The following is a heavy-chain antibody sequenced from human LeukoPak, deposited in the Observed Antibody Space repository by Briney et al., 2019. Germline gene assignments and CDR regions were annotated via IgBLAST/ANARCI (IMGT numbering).Heavy chain of an antibody. CDR3: ARAGYDSSGYYPYYFDY. J-gene: IGHJ4*02. CDR1: GFTFSSYA. V-gene: IGHV3-33*08. D-gene: IGHD3-22*01. CDR2: IWYDGSNK. Sequence: GGSLRLSCAASGFTFSSYAMNWVRQAPGKGLEWVAVIWYDGSNKYYADSVKGRFTISRDNSKNTLYLQMNSLRAEDTAVYYCARAGYDSSGYYPYYFDYWGQGTLVTVSS.